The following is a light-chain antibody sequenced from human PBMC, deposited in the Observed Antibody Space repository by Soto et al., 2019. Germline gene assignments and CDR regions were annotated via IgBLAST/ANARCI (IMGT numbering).Light chain of an antibody. CDR2: DAS. CDR3: QARRKSEVT. Sequence: AQAPCGLCLSRVVDAPITYRASQSISDTLAWYPQRSGQAPRLLIYDASIRATGITARFSGSGSGTAFDLSLRSRESDESAVSNCQARRKSEVTVGQGTRLEIK. V-gene: IGKV3-11*01. CDR1: QSISDT. J-gene: IGKJ5*01.